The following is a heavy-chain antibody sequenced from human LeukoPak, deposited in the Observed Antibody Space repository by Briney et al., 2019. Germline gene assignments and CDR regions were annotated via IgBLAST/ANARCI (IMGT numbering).Heavy chain of an antibody. Sequence: SETLSLTCAVSGYSISSGYYWGWIRQPPGKGLEWIGSIYHSGSTYYNPSLKSRVTISVDTSKNQFSLKLSSVTAADTAVYYCARDGEQSPGLGDYFDYWGQGTLVTVSS. CDR2: IYHSGST. D-gene: IGHD1-26*01. CDR1: GYSISSGYY. V-gene: IGHV4-38-2*02. CDR3: ARDGEQSPGLGDYFDY. J-gene: IGHJ4*02.